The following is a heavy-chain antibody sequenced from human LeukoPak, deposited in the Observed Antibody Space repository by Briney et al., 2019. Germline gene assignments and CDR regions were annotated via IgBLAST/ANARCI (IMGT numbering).Heavy chain of an antibody. D-gene: IGHD5-18*01. Sequence: GGSLRLSCAASGFTFSHYWMSWVRRAPGKGLEWVANIKHDGSQKEHVDSVKGRFTISRDNAKNSLFLQMNGLRAEDTAVYYCARESGASRGYSYGHWGQGTLVTVSS. CDR3: ARESGASRGYSYGH. J-gene: IGHJ4*02. CDR2: IKHDGSQK. V-gene: IGHV3-7*01. CDR1: GFTFSHYW.